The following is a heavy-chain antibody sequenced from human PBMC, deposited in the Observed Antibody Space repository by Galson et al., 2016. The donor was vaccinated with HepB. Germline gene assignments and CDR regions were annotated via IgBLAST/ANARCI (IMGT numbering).Heavy chain of an antibody. CDR1: GFTVSNNY. CDR2: IYSGGST. V-gene: IGHV3-66*01. CDR3: GRDVGP. J-gene: IGHJ5*02. Sequence: SLRLSCAASGFTVSNNYMRWVRQAPGKGLEWVSLIYSGGSTYYADSVKGRFTISRDTSKNTLFLQMNHLRVEDTAVYYCGRDVGPWGRGTLVTVSS.